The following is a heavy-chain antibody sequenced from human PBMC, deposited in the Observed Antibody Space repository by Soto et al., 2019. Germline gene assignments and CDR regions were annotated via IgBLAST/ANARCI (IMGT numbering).Heavy chain of an antibody. CDR1: GFTFSSYS. CDR3: ARDPFEPDDCSGGSCSPRGAFDI. D-gene: IGHD2-15*01. Sequence: EVQLVESGGGLVKPGGSLRLSCAASGFTFSSYSMNWVRQAPGKGLEWVSSISSSSSYIYYADSVKGRFTISRDNAKNSLYLKMNSLRAEDTAVYYCARDPFEPDDCSGGSCSPRGAFDIWGQGTMVTVSS. J-gene: IGHJ3*02. V-gene: IGHV3-21*01. CDR2: ISSSSSYI.